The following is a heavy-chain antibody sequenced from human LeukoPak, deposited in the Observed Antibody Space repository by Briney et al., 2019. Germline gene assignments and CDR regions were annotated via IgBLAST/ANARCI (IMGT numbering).Heavy chain of an antibody. Sequence: GGSLRLSCAASGFTFSDAWMSWVRPAPGKGLEWVGRIKSKNDGGTTEYAAPVRGRFTITSDDSENTLSLQMNSLKIEDTAVYYCTKVIRGYSGSIDYWGQGTLVSVSS. CDR2: IKSKNDGGTT. CDR1: GFTFSDAW. D-gene: IGHD5-12*01. J-gene: IGHJ4*02. CDR3: TKVIRGYSGSIDY. V-gene: IGHV3-15*01.